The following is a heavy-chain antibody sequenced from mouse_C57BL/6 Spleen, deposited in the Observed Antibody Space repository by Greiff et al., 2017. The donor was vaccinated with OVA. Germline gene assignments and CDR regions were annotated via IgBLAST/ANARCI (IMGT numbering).Heavy chain of an antibody. CDR1: GFTFNTYA. Sequence: EVMLVESGGGLVQPKGSLKLSCAASGFTFNTYAMHWVRQAPGKGLEWVARIRSNSSNYATYYADSVKDRFTISRDDSQSMLYLQMNNLKTEDTAMYYCVRDDGTYYYAMDYWGQGTSVTVSS. CDR3: VRDDGTYYYAMDY. V-gene: IGHV10-3*01. CDR2: IRSNSSNYAT. D-gene: IGHD2-3*01. J-gene: IGHJ4*01.